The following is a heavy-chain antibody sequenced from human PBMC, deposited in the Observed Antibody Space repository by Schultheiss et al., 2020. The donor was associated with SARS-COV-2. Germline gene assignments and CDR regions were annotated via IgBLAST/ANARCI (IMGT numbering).Heavy chain of an antibody. D-gene: IGHD3-22*01. Sequence: GGSLRLSCAASGFTFSNYAMSWVRQAPGKGLEWVAVISYDGSNKYYADSVKGRFTISRDNSKNTLYLQMNSLRAEDTAVYYCARDSSADYFDTSGYADYWGQGTLVTVSS. CDR1: GFTFSNYA. V-gene: IGHV3-30-3*01. J-gene: IGHJ4*02. CDR2: ISYDGSNK. CDR3: ARDSSADYFDTSGYADY.